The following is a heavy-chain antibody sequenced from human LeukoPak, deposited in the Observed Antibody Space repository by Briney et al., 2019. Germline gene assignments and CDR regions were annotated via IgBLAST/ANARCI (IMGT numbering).Heavy chain of an antibody. J-gene: IGHJ3*02. D-gene: IGHD4-17*01. CDR2: INHSGST. CDR1: GGSFSGYY. V-gene: IGHV4-34*01. Sequence: PSETLSLTCAVYGGSFSGYYWSWIRQPPGKGLEWIGEINHSGSTNYNPSLKSRVTISVDTSKNQFSLKLSSVTAADTAVYYCAGRASMTTVTTHYAFDIWGQGTMVTVPS. CDR3: AGRASMTTVTTHYAFDI.